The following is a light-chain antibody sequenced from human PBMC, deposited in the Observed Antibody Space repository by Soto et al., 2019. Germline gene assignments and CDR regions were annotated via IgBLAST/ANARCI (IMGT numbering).Light chain of an antibody. CDR1: SSDVGGYNY. CDR3: SSYTSSSTPYYV. J-gene: IGLJ1*01. Sequence: QSALTQPASVSGSPGQSITISCTGTSSDVGGYNYVSWYQQHPGKAPKLMIYDVSNRPSGVSNRFSGSKSGNTASLTISGLQAEDEADYYCSSYTSSSTPYYVFGNGTKVTVL. CDR2: DVS. V-gene: IGLV2-14*01.